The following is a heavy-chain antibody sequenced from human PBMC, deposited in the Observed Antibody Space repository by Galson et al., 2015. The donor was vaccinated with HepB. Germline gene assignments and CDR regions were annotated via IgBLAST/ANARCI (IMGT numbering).Heavy chain of an antibody. J-gene: IGHJ3*02. CDR1: GFTFSSYA. D-gene: IGHD5-24*01. Sequence: SLRLSCAASGFTFSSYAMHWVRQAPGKGLEWVAVISYDGSNKYYADSVKGRFTISRDNSKNTLYLQMNSLRAEDTAVYYCAGESYGRDGYNEGAFDIWGQGTMVTVSS. V-gene: IGHV3-30*04. CDR3: AGESYGRDGYNEGAFDI. CDR2: ISYDGSNK.